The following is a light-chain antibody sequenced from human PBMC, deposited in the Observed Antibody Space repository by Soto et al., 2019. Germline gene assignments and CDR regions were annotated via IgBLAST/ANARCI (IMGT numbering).Light chain of an antibody. CDR1: SSDVGDYKY. J-gene: IGLJ3*02. Sequence: QSALTQPASVSGSPGQAITISCTGTSSDVGDYKYVSWYQQHPGKAPKLMIYEVTDRPSGVSNRFSGSKSGNTASLTISGLQAEDEADYYCISYTSSNTWVFGGGTKLTVL. V-gene: IGLV2-14*01. CDR2: EVT. CDR3: ISYTSSNTWV.